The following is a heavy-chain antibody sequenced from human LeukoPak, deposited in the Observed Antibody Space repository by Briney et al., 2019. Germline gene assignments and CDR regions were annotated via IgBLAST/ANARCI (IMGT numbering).Heavy chain of an antibody. D-gene: IGHD1-26*01. J-gene: IGHJ4*02. Sequence: PGGSLRLSCAASGFTFSTCSMKWVRQAPGKALEWVSSISDSSYHIYYADSVKGRFTLSRDNANNLLYLQMNSLRAEDTAVYYCASGTIVWARGADNWGQGTLVTVSS. CDR2: ISDSSYHI. CDR3: ASGTIVWARGADN. V-gene: IGHV3-21*01. CDR1: GFTFSTCS.